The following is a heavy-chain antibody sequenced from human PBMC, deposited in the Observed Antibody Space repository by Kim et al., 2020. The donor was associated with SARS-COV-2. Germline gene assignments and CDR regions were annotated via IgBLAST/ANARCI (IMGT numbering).Heavy chain of an antibody. Sequence: SQTLSLTCAISADSVSSNSAAWNWIRQSPSRGLEWLGRTYYRSKWYNDYAVSVKSRITINPDTSKNQFSLQLNSVTPEDTAVYYCARDLIVTPVVVAASYYYYYMDVWGKGTTVTVSS. CDR2: TYYRSKWYN. D-gene: IGHD2-15*01. CDR3: ARDLIVTPVVVAASYYYYYMDV. J-gene: IGHJ6*03. CDR1: ADSVSSNSAA. V-gene: IGHV6-1*01.